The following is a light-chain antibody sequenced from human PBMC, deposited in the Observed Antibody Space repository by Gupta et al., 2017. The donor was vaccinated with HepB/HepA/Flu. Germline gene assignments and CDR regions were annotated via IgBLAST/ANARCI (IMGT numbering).Light chain of an antibody. J-gene: IGKJ4*01. CDR3: QQRAGWRS. CDR1: QNINTF. Sequence: EIVLTQSPPPLSLSPGARATLSCRASQNINTFLAWSQQKPGQAPRLLSYDASNRATGIPARFSGSGSGTDFTLTISSLEPEDFAVYYWQQRAGWRSFGGGTKVEIK. V-gene: IGKV3-11*01. CDR2: DAS.